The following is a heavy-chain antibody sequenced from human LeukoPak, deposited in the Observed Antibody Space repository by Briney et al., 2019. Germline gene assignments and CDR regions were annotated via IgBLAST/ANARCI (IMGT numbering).Heavy chain of an antibody. CDR2: ISSSGGST. CDR3: AKGSSPFDY. CDR1: GFTFSNYA. J-gene: IGHJ4*02. D-gene: IGHD6-13*01. V-gene: IGHV3-23*01. Sequence: GGSLRLSCAASGFTFSNYAMSWVRQAPGKGLEWVSTISSSGGSTYYADSVKGRFTISRDNSKNTLYLQMNSLRVEDTAVYYCAKGSSPFDYWGQGTLVTVSS.